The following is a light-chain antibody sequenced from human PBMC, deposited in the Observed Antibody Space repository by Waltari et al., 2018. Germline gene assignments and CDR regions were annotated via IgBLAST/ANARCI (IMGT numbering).Light chain of an antibody. J-gene: IGLJ1*01. CDR2: DVS. V-gene: IGLV2-14*01. CDR1: SRDVGGYNS. Sequence: QSALTQPASVSGPPGQSITISCTGTSRDVGGYNSVSWYQQNPGKAPKLMIYDVSNRPSGVSNRFSGSKSGNTASLTISGLQAEDEADYYCSSYTSSSSYVFGTGTKVTVL. CDR3: SSYTSSSSYV.